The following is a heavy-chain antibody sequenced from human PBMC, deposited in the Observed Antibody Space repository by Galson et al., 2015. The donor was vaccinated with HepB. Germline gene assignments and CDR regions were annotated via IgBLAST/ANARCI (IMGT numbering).Heavy chain of an antibody. CDR1: GFSFDSYG. CDR2: MSYNGRTK. J-gene: IGHJ2*01. V-gene: IGHV3-30*03. Sequence: SLRLSCAASGFSFDSYGLHWVRQAPGKGLEWVTFMSYNGRTKSYADSVKGRSSVSKDSSKDTLYLQMDSLRDDDTAFYYCVRDGAAHWFFDFWGRGTLVTVSS. D-gene: IGHD6-6*01. CDR3: VRDGAAHWFFDF.